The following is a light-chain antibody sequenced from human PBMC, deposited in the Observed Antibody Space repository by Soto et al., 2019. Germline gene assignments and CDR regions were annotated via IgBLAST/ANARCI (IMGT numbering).Light chain of an antibody. J-gene: IGKJ1*01. V-gene: IGKV1-5*01. CDR1: QSISSW. CDR3: QQYNSYRT. CDR2: DAS. Sequence: DIQMTQSPSTLSASVGDRVTITCRASQSISSWLAWYQQKPGKAPKLLIYDASSLESGVPSRFSGRGSGTEFTLTISSLQPDDFATYYCQQYNSYRTFGQGTKVGI.